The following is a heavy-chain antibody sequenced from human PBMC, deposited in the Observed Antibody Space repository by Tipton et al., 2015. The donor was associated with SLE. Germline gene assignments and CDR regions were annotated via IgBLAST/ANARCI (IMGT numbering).Heavy chain of an antibody. Sequence: TLSLTCTVSGGSISSYYWSWIRQPPGKGLEWIGYIFYTGSTYYNPSLKSRVSFSIDTSKHQFSLKLNSVTAADTAVYYCARRHYSGPFDSWGQGTLVTVSS. CDR2: IFYTGST. D-gene: IGHD5-12*01. CDR1: GGSISSYY. CDR3: ARRHYSGPFDS. J-gene: IGHJ4*02. V-gene: IGHV4-59*12.